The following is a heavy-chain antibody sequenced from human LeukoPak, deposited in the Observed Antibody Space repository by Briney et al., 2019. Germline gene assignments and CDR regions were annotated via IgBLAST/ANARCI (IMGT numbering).Heavy chain of an antibody. CDR2: IYYSGST. CDR1: GGSISSYY. Sequence: SETLSLTCTVSGGSISSYYWSWIRQPPGKGLEWIGYIYYSGSTNYNPSLKSRVTISVDTSKNQFSLKLSSVTAADTAVYYCARHRHIVVLTAMPYYYYYGMDVWGQGTMVTVSS. CDR3: ARHRHIVVLTAMPYYYYYGMDV. J-gene: IGHJ6*02. D-gene: IGHD2-21*02. V-gene: IGHV4-59*08.